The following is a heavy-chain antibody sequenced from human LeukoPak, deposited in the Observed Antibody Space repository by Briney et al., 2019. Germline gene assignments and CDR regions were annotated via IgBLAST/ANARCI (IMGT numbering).Heavy chain of an antibody. D-gene: IGHD3-22*01. CDR2: ISGSGGST. CDR1: GFTFSSYA. V-gene: IGHV3-23*01. Sequence: GGSLRLSCAASGFTFSSYAMSWVRQAPGKGLEWVSAISGSGGSTYYADSVKGRFTISRDNSKNTLYLQMNSLRAEDTAVYYCASLSYYYDSSGQIPGWGQGTLVTVSS. CDR3: ASLSYYYDSSGQIPG. J-gene: IGHJ4*02.